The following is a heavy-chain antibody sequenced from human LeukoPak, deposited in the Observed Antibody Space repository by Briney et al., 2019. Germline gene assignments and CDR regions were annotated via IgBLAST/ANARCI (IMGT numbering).Heavy chain of an antibody. D-gene: IGHD3-22*01. V-gene: IGHV3-48*03. Sequence: GGSLRLSCATSGFTFSSYEMNWVRQAPGQGLEWVSYISPDGSYTTYADSVKGRFTISRDNAKNSLFLQMSSLRAEDTAVYYCARGHYELVYWGQGTLVTVSS. CDR2: ISPDGSYT. CDR3: ARGHYELVY. CDR1: GFTFSSYE. J-gene: IGHJ4*02.